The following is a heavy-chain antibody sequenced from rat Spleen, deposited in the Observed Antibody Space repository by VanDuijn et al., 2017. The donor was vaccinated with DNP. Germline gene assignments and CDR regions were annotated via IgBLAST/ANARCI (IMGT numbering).Heavy chain of an antibody. CDR3: TRGSAVAPYFDY. V-gene: IGHV5-46*01. D-gene: IGHD3-8*01. J-gene: IGHJ2*01. CDR2: ISTSGGDT. Sequence: EVHLVESGGGLVQPGRSLKLSCAASGFTFSSFPMTWVRQTPTQGLEWVATISTSGGDTYYRDSVKGRFTISRDNAKNTLYLQMNSLRSEDTATYYCTRGSAVAPYFDYWGQGVMVIVSS. CDR1: GFTFSSFP.